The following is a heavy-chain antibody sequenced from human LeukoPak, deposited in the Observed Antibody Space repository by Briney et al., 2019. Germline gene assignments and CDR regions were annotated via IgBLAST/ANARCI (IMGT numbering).Heavy chain of an antibody. CDR2: IYYSGST. Sequence: PSETLSLTCTISGGSISSSSYYWGWIRQPPGKGLEWIGSIYYSGSTNYNPSLKSRVTISIDTSKNQFSLKLSSVTAANTAVYYCARSGYSYASYWFDPWGQGTLVTVSS. J-gene: IGHJ5*02. CDR3: ARSGYSYASYWFDP. CDR1: GGSISSSSYY. D-gene: IGHD5-18*01. V-gene: IGHV4-39*07.